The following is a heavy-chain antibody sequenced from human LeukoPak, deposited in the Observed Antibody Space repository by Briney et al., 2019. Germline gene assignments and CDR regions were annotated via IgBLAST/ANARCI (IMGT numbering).Heavy chain of an antibody. D-gene: IGHD2-2*01. CDR2: IYYSGST. Sequence: SETLSLTCTVSGGSISSYYWSWIRQPPGKGLEWIGYIYYSGSTNYNPSLKSRVTISVDTSKNQFSLKLSSVTAADTAVYYCARETGDCSSTSCLIDYWGQGTLVTVSS. J-gene: IGHJ4*02. V-gene: IGHV4-59*12. CDR1: GGSISSYY. CDR3: ARETGDCSSTSCLIDY.